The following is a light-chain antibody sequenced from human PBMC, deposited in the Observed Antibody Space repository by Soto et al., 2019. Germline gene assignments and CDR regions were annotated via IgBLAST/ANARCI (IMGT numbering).Light chain of an antibody. V-gene: IGKV3-15*01. CDR2: GAS. CDR3: QQYNKWPPYT. CDR1: QSVSSN. Sequence: EIVMTQSPATLSVSPGERATLSCRASQSVSSNLAWYQQKPGQAPRLLIYGASTRATGIPARFSDSGSGTEFTLTISSLQSEDFAVYYCQQYNKWPPYTLGQGTKLEIK. J-gene: IGKJ2*01.